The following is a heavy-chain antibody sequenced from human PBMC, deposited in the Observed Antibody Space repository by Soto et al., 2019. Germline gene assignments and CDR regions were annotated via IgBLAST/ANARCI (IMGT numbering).Heavy chain of an antibody. V-gene: IGHV3-23*01. D-gene: IGHD1-1*01. J-gene: IGHJ4*02. Sequence: GGSLRLSCAASGFTISSNAMYWVRQAPGKGLEWVSAISDRGDTTHYADSVKGRFTISRDTSENTLYLQLNTLRADDTAIYYCAKDKPGTTSFDYWGQGTLVTVSS. CDR3: AKDKPGTTSFDY. CDR2: ISDRGDTT. CDR1: GFTISSNA.